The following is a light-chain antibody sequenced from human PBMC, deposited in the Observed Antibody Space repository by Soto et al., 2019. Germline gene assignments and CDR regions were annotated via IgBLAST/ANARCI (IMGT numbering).Light chain of an antibody. J-gene: IGKJ5*01. CDR3: QQYGSSPIT. CDR2: GAS. Sequence: EVVLTQSPGTLSLSPGERATLSCRASQSINNNLAWYQQTPGPAPRVLISGASTRATGIPDRFSGSGSGTDFTLTISRLEPEDFAVFYCQQYGSSPITFGQGTRLEIK. CDR1: QSINNN. V-gene: IGKV3-20*01.